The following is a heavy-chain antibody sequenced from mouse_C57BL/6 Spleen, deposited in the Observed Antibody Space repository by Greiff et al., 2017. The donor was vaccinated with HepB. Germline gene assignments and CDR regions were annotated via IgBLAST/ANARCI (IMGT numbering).Heavy chain of an antibody. Sequence: EVKLEESGGGLVQPGGSMKLSCVASGFTFSNYWMNWVRQSPEKGLEWVAQIRLKSDNYATHYAESVKGRFTISRDDSKSSVYLQMNNLRAEDTGIYYCTAGYYGSGAYWYFDVWGTGTTVTVSS. CDR2: IRLKSDNYAT. CDR3: TAGYYGSGAYWYFDV. CDR1: GFTFSNYW. J-gene: IGHJ1*03. D-gene: IGHD1-1*01. V-gene: IGHV6-3*01.